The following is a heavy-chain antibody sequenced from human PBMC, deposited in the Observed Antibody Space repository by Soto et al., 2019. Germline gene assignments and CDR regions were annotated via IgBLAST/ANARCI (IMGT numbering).Heavy chain of an antibody. Sequence: TGGSLRLSCAASEFSFSSYAMHWIRQAPGKGLEWVAVISFDGNIIHYADSVKGRLIISRDNSKNTLYLQMHSLSGEDTAVYYCARNFDTITYYFDYWGQGTLVTVSS. CDR2: ISFDGNII. CDR3: ARNFDTITYYFDY. CDR1: EFSFSSYA. D-gene: IGHD3-9*01. V-gene: IGHV3-30-3*01. J-gene: IGHJ4*02.